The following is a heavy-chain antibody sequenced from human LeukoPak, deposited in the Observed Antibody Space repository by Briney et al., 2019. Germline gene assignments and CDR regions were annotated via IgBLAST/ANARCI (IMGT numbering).Heavy chain of an antibody. CDR2: INPNSGDT. CDR3: ARDQRIGGHGSDY. CDR1: GYTFTGYY. Sequence: GASVKVSCKASGYTFTGYYIHWVRQAPGQGLEWVGWINPNSGDTNYAQKFQGRVTMTRDTSMSTAYMALSELRSDDTAVFFCARDQRIGGHGSDYWGQGTLVTVSS. D-gene: IGHD3-16*01. J-gene: IGHJ4*02. V-gene: IGHV1-2*02.